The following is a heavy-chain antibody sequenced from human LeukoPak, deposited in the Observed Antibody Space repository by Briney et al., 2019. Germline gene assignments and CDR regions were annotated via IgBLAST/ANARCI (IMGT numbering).Heavy chain of an antibody. CDR1: GFTFSSYW. CDR3: AKDHHLGAPAEDI. J-gene: IGHJ3*02. CDR2: IKQDGSEK. V-gene: IGHV3-7*01. D-gene: IGHD6-6*01. Sequence: GGSLRLSCAASGFTFSSYWLSWVRQAPGKGLEWVGNIKQDGSEKYYVDSVKGRLTISRDNAKNSLYLQMNSLRAEDTAVYYCAKDHHLGAPAEDIWGQGTMVTVSS.